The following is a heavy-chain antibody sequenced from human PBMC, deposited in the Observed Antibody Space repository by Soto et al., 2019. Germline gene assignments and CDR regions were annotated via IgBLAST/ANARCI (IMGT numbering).Heavy chain of an antibody. D-gene: IGHD7-27*01. CDR2: INHSGRT. J-gene: IGHJ6*02. CDR3: ARDWDYYRMDV. CDR1: GGSISRSDW. V-gene: IGHV4-4*02. Sequence: KTSETLSLTCAVSGGSISRSDWWTWVRQTPGKGLEWIGEINHSGRTNYNPSLKSRVTISVDKSKSQFSLRLSSVSAADTAVYFCARDWDYYRMDVWGQGTTVTVSS.